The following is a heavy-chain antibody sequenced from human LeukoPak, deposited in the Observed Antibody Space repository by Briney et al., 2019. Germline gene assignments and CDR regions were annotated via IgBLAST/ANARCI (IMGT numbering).Heavy chain of an antibody. V-gene: IGHV1-46*01. J-gene: IGHJ4*02. CDR2: SNPSGDST. D-gene: IGHD1-1*01. CDR1: GYTFTNYY. CDR3: ARWTTTFLDY. Sequence: ASVKVSCKASGYTFTNYYIHWVRQAPGHGLEWMGISNPSGDSTNYAQKFQGRVTMTRDTSTSTVYMDLSSLRSEDTAVYYCARWTTTFLDYWGQGTQVTVSS.